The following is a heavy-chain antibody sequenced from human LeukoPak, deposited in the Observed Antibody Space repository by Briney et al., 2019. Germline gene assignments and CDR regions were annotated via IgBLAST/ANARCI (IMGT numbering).Heavy chain of an antibody. CDR3: ARRNAGYSSSWYYLLYYYYYMDV. Sequence: SETLSLTCAVYGGSFSGYYWSWIRQPPGKGLEWIGEINHSGSTNYNPSLKSRVTISVDTSKNQFSLKLSSVTAADTAVYYCARRNAGYSSSWYYLLYYYYYMDVWGKGTTVTVSS. V-gene: IGHV4-34*01. J-gene: IGHJ6*03. CDR2: INHSGST. D-gene: IGHD6-13*01. CDR1: GGSFSGYY.